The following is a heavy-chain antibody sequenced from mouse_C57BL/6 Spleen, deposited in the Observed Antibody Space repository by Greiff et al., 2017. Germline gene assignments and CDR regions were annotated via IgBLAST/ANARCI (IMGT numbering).Heavy chain of an antibody. CDR2: IDPSDSYP. J-gene: IGHJ1*03. D-gene: IGHD4-1*01. CDR3: ARCPANWDGYWYFDV. V-gene: IGHV1-69*01. Sequence: QVQLQQSGAELVMPGASVKLSCKASGYTFTSYWMHWVKQSPGQGLEWIGEIDPSDSYPTSNQTFTGKSTLTVDKSSSTAYMQVSSLTSGDSAVYYCARCPANWDGYWYFDVWGTGTTVTVSS. CDR1: GYTFTSYW.